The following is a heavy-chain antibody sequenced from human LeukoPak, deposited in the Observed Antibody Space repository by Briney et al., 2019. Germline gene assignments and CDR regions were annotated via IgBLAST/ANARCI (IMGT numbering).Heavy chain of an antibody. Sequence: SETLSLTCAVYGGSFSGYYWSWIRQPPGKGLEWIGYIYYSGSTNYNPSLKSRVTISVDTSKNQFSLKLSSVTAADTAVYYCARGNGYAFDYWGQGTLVTVSS. D-gene: IGHD3-16*01. CDR2: IYYSGST. J-gene: IGHJ4*02. V-gene: IGHV4-59*01. CDR1: GGSFSGYY. CDR3: ARGNGYAFDY.